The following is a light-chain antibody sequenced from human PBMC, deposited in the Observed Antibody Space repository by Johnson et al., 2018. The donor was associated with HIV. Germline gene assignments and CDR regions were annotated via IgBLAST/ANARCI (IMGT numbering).Light chain of an antibody. J-gene: IGLJ1*01. CDR3: GTWDSSLTSYV. V-gene: IGLV1-51*02. CDR1: SSNIENYF. CDR2: EDN. Sequence: QFVLTQPPSVSAAPGQRVNISCSGNSSNIENYFVSWYQQLPGAAPRLLIYEDNKRPSGIPDRFSGSKSGASATLGITGLQTGDEADYYCGTWDSSLTSYVFGAGTKVTVL.